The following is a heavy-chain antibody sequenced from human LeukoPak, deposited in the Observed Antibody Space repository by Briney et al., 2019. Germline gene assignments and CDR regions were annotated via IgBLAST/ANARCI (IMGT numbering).Heavy chain of an antibody. Sequence: AGGSPRLSCAGPGFTFNSYGMHWVRQAPGKGLEWVAFIRYDGRNICYADSMKGRFTISRDNSKNTPYLQMDSLRPEDTAVYYCASIVYSGYDSNDFWGQGTLVTVSS. J-gene: IGHJ4*02. CDR3: ASIVYSGYDSNDF. V-gene: IGHV3-30*02. D-gene: IGHD5-12*01. CDR2: IRYDGRNI. CDR1: GFTFNSYG.